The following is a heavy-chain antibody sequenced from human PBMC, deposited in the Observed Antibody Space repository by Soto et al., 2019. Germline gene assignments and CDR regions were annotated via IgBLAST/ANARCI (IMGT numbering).Heavy chain of an antibody. J-gene: IGHJ5*02. CDR1: GYSFTNHW. D-gene: IGHD2-21*02. Sequence: PGESLKISCQGSGYSFTNHWISWVRQVPGKGLEWMGRIDPSDSYINYSPSFEGRVTISADKSISSAYLQWNSVQASDTAVYYCARHSKLLTALTQFDHWGQGALVTVSS. CDR2: IDPSDSYI. CDR3: ARHSKLLTALTQFDH. V-gene: IGHV5-10-1*01.